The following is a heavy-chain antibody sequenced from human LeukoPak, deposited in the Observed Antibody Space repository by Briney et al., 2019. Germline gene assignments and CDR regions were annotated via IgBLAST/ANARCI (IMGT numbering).Heavy chain of an antibody. CDR2: INHSGST. D-gene: IGHD2-2*01. V-gene: IGHV4-34*01. CDR3: ARGPEDIVVVPLDD. Sequence: SETLSLTSAVYGGSFSGYYWSWIRQPPGNGLEGIGEINHSGSTNYNPSLRSRVTISVDTSKNQFSPKVSSVTAADTAVYYCARGPEDIVVVPLDDWGQGTPVTVSS. CDR1: GGSFSGYY. J-gene: IGHJ4*02.